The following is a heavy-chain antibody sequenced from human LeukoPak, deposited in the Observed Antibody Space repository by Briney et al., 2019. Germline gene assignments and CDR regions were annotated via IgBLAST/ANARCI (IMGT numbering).Heavy chain of an antibody. CDR1: GFTFSSFE. CDR3: ARDLSSYSSGWYMGFDY. D-gene: IGHD6-19*01. J-gene: IGHJ4*02. V-gene: IGHV3-48*03. CDR2: ISGTSNTI. Sequence: GGSLRLSCAASGFTFSSFEMKWVRQAPGKGLEWVSYISGTSNTIYYADSVKGRFTISRDNAKNSLYLQVNSLRAEDTAIYYCARDLSSYSSGWYMGFDYWGQGTLVTVSS.